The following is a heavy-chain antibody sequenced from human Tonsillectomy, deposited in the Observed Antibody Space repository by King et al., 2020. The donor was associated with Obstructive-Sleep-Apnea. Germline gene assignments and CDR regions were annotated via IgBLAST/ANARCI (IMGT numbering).Heavy chain of an antibody. Sequence: VQLVESGGGLVQPGRSLRLSCTASGFTFGDYAMNWFRQAPGKGLEWVGFIRSKAYGGTTEYAASVKGRFTISRDDSKSIAYLQMNSLKTEDTAVYYCTPIDYDFWSGSYPWDYWGQGTLVTVSS. CDR1: GFTFGDYA. CDR3: TPIDYDFWSGSYPWDY. V-gene: IGHV3-49*03. CDR2: IRSKAYGGTT. D-gene: IGHD3-3*01. J-gene: IGHJ4*02.